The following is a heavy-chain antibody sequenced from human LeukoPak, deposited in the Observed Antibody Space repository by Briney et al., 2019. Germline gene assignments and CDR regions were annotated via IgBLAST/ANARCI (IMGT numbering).Heavy chain of an antibody. CDR3: ARARLDFDWLLEGFDY. V-gene: IGHV1-18*01. D-gene: IGHD3-9*01. CDR2: ISAYNSNT. Sequence: ASVKVSCKASGYTFTSYGISWVRQAPGQGLEWMGWISAYNSNTNYAQKLQGRVTMTTDTSTSTAYMELRSLRSDDTAVYYCARARLDFDWLLEGFDYWGQGTLVTVSS. CDR1: GYTFTSYG. J-gene: IGHJ4*02.